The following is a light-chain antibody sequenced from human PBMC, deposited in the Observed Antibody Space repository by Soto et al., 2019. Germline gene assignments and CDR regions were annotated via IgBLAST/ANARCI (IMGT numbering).Light chain of an antibody. CDR2: EVT. CDR1: SNDLGGFNY. CDR3: SSYGGYDNLI. Sequence: QSALTQPPSASGSPGQSVTISCSGTSNDLGGFNYVSWYQQHPGKAPKLIIYEVTERPSGVPDRFSGSKSGNTASLTVSGLQAEDEDDYYCSSYGGYDNLIFGGGTKVTVL. V-gene: IGLV2-8*01. J-gene: IGLJ2*01.